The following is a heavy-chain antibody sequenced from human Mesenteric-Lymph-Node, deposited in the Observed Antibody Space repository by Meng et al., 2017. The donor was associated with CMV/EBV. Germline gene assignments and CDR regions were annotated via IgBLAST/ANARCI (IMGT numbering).Heavy chain of an antibody. Sequence: SVKVSCKASGFTFTSSAVQWVRQARGQRLEWIGWIVVGSGNTNYAQKFQERVTMTRDTSISAAYMELTRLTSDDTAVYYCARDSGDNSASYGMDVWGQGTTVTVSS. CDR3: ARDSGDNSASYGMDV. CDR2: IVVGSGNT. J-gene: IGHJ6*02. V-gene: IGHV1-58*01. CDR1: GFTFTSSA. D-gene: IGHD1-26*01.